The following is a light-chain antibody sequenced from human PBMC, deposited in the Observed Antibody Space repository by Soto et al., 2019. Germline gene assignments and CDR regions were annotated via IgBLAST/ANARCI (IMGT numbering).Light chain of an antibody. CDR3: FALTTPSTQV. CDR2: EVN. CDR1: NINIVAYDY. V-gene: IGLV2-14*01. Sequence: QFARTQPASLLGSPGQSITISCTITNINIVAYDYVSWFQQHPGQAPKRMISEVNNRPPGASNHFSGSKSVNTAYLTIAALQVDAEAEYFCFALTTPSTQVLGTGTKVTVL. J-gene: IGLJ1*01.